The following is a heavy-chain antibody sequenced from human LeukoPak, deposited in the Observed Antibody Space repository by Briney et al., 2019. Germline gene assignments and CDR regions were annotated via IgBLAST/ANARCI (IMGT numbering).Heavy chain of an antibody. CDR1: GFTFNDCW. CDR3: ARDGHGNWNDGGWFDP. J-gene: IGHJ5*02. CDR2: IKEDGRAE. D-gene: IGHD1-1*01. V-gene: IGHV3-7*01. Sequence: GGSLRLSCAASGFTFNDCWLTWVRQAPGKGLEWVANIKEDGRAEYYVDSVKGRFAISRDNAKQSLCLQMNDLRAEDTAVYYCARDGHGNWNDGGWFDPWGQGTLVTVSS.